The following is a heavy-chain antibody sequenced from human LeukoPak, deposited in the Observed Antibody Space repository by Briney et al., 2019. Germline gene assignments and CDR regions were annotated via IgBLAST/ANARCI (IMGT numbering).Heavy chain of an antibody. CDR1: GYTFTSYY. D-gene: IGHD2-8*01. CDR3: ARDYCTNGVCYPWTD. V-gene: IGHV1-46*01. J-gene: IGHJ4*02. CDR2: INPSGGST. Sequence: ATVKVSCKASGYTFTSYYMHWVRQAPGQGLEWMGIINPSGGSTSYAQKFQGRVTMTRDTSTSTVYMELSSLRSEDTAVYYCARDYCTNGVCYPWTDWGQGTLVTVSS.